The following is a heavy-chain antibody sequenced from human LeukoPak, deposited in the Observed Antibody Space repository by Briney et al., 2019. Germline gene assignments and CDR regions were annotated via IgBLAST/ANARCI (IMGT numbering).Heavy chain of an antibody. Sequence: GESLKISCKGSGYSFTNYWIGWVRQMPGKGLEWMGIIYPGDSDTTYSPSFQGQVTISADKSISTAYLQWSSLKASDTAIYYCARRYCSGGSCYRNWFVPWGQGTLVTVSS. D-gene: IGHD2-15*01. CDR1: GYSFTNYW. J-gene: IGHJ5*02. V-gene: IGHV5-51*01. CDR3: ARRYCSGGSCYRNWFVP. CDR2: IYPGDSDT.